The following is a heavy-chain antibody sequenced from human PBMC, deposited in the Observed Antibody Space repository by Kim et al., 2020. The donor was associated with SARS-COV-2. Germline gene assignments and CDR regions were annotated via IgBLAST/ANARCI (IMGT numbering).Heavy chain of an antibody. D-gene: IGHD1-1*01. J-gene: IGHJ6*02. Sequence: GGSLRLSCAASGFTFSSFGMYWVRQAPGKGLEWVAAISSDGINEHYAGSVKGRFSISRDNSKNTVSLQMDSLRVEDTALYYCAKRLDRKGGLDVWGQGTTVTVSS. CDR1: GFTFSSFG. CDR3: AKRLDRKGGLDV. V-gene: IGHV3-30*18. CDR2: ISSDGINE.